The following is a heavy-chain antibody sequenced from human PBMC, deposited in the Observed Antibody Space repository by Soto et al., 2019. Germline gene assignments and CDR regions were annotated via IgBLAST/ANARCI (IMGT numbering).Heavy chain of an antibody. CDR1: GFTFSSYG. Sequence: QVQLVESGGGVVQPGRSLRLSCAASGFTFSSYGMHWVRQAPGKGLEWVAVIWYDGSNKYYADSVKGRFTISRDNSKNXLNLQMNSLRSEDTAVYYCAGVLDYGDGVGWYFDLWGRGTLVTVSS. J-gene: IGHJ2*01. D-gene: IGHD4-17*01. CDR3: AGVLDYGDGVGWYFDL. V-gene: IGHV3-33*01. CDR2: IWYDGSNK.